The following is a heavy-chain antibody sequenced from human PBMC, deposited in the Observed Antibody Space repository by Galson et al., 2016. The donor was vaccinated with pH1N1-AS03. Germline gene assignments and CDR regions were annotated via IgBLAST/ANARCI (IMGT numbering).Heavy chain of an antibody. D-gene: IGHD3-10*01. Sequence: VSGSIFSKFQMSWVRQAPGKGLEWVSTYGGSDEKTYYADSVKGRFTISKDDSKNTLYLQMNTLRAEDTALYYCTTVAGTYYNGAYWGQGSQVTVPS. V-gene: IGHV3-23*01. CDR1: GSIFSKFQ. CDR2: YGGSDEKT. J-gene: IGHJ4*02. CDR3: TTVAGTYYNGAY.